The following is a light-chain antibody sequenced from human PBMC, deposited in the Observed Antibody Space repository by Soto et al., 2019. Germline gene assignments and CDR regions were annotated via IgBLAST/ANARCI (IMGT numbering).Light chain of an antibody. V-gene: IGKV1-39*01. J-gene: IGKJ1*01. Sequence: DIQMTQSPSSLSASVGDRVTITCRASQSISTYLNWYQQKPGKAPEFLIYSASSLQSGVPSRFSGSGSGTDFTLTITSLQPEDFATYYCQQSYSRPWTFGQGTKVEIK. CDR2: SAS. CDR3: QQSYSRPWT. CDR1: QSISTY.